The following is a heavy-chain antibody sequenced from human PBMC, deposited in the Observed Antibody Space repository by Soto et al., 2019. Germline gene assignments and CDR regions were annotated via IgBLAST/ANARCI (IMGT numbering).Heavy chain of an antibody. CDR3: ARHYGSGWDFDY. Sequence: GESLKISCNGSGYSFTSYWISWVRQMPGKGLEWMGRIDPSDSYTNYSPSFQGHVTISADKSISTAYLQWSSLKASDTAMYYCARHYGSGWDFDYWGQGTLVTVSS. D-gene: IGHD6-19*01. CDR1: GYSFTSYW. J-gene: IGHJ4*02. CDR2: IDPSDSYT. V-gene: IGHV5-10-1*01.